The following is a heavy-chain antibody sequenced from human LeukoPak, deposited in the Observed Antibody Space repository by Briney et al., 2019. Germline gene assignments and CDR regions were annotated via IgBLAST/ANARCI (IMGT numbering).Heavy chain of an antibody. Sequence: GGSLRLSCAASGFTFSRYWMSWVRQAPGKGLEWVANINQDGSETYYVDSVEGRFTISRDNAKNSLFLQMSSLRAEDTAVYFCSGDPGDYWGQGTLVTVSS. D-gene: IGHD7-27*01. V-gene: IGHV3-7*04. CDR2: INQDGSET. CDR3: SGDPGDY. CDR1: GFTFSRYW. J-gene: IGHJ4*02.